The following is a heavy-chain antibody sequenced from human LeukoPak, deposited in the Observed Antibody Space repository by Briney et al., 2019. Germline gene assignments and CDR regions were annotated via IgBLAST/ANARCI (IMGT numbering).Heavy chain of an antibody. V-gene: IGHV3-7*01. CDR3: ARVRDYGDYYFDY. CDR1: GFTFSNYW. CDR2: IKKDGSET. Sequence: HAGGSLRLSCAASGFTFSNYWMSWVRQAPGKGLEWVANIKKDGSETYYVDSVKGRFTISRDNAKNSLYLQMNSLRAEDTAVYYCARVRDYGDYYFDYWGQGTLVTVSS. D-gene: IGHD4-17*01. J-gene: IGHJ4*02.